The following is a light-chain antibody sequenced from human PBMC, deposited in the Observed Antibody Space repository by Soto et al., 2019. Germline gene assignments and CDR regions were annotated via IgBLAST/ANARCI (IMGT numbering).Light chain of an antibody. CDR1: QSVSSNY. Sequence: ELVLTQSPGTLSLSPGELAILSCRTSQSVSSNYFAWYQQKPAQAARLLIYGVASRATGSPDRFSGSGSGRDFTLSISRLEPEDFAVYYCQQYGGSTRTFGQGTKVDIK. CDR3: QQYGGSTRT. J-gene: IGKJ1*01. V-gene: IGKV3-20*01. CDR2: GVA.